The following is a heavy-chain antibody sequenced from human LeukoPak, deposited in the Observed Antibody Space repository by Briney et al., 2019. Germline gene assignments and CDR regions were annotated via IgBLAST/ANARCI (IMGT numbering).Heavy chain of an antibody. V-gene: IGHV4-34*01. CDR3: AGGLHPDPITMVRGVINGFFDY. D-gene: IGHD3-10*01. CDR1: GGSFSGYY. Sequence: SETLSLTCAVYGGSFSGYYWSWIRQPPGKGLEWIGEINHSGSTNYNPSLKSRVTISVDTSKNQFSLKLSSVTAADTAVYYCAGGLHPDPITMVRGVINGFFDYWGQGTLVTVSS. J-gene: IGHJ4*02. CDR2: INHSGST.